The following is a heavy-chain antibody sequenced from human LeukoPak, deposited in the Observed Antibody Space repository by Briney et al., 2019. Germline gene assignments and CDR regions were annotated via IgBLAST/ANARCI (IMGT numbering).Heavy chain of an antibody. CDR1: GFTFTMFS. Sequence: PGGSLRLSCAASGFTFTMFSMNWVRQAPGKGLEWIAFIRGRADTTYYAGSVQGRFTISRDNADDSVYLQMDSLRAEDTAVYYCARDRVEAGPADYWGQGTLVTVSS. J-gene: IGHJ4*02. CDR2: IRGRADTT. V-gene: IGHV3-48*01. D-gene: IGHD5-24*01. CDR3: ARDRVEAGPADY.